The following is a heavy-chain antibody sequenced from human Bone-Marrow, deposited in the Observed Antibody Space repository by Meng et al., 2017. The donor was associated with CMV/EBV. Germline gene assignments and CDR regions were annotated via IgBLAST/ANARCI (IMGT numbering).Heavy chain of an antibody. CDR1: GYTFTSYD. V-gene: IGHV1-8*01. J-gene: IGHJ4*02. D-gene: IGHD6-19*01. Sequence: QVHLVQSGAEVQKPGGSVKVSCKASGYTFTSYDINSVRQAAGQGLEWMGWMNPNSGNTDYAQKFQGRVTMTRNISKSTAYMDLSSLRSEDTAVYYCATGVADFEYWGQGTLVTVSS. CDR2: MNPNSGNT. CDR3: ATGVADFEY.